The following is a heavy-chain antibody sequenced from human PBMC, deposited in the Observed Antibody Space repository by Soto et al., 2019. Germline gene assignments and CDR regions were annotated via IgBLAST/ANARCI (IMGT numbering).Heavy chain of an antibody. D-gene: IGHD6-13*01. Sequence: PGESLKISCKGSGYSFTSYWIGWVRQMPGKGLEWMGIIYPGDSDTRYSPSFQGQVTISADKSISTAYLQRSSLKASDTAMYYCARTSAAGKYYYGMDVWSQGTTVTVSS. J-gene: IGHJ6*02. CDR3: ARTSAAGKYYYGMDV. CDR1: GYSFTSYW. CDR2: IYPGDSDT. V-gene: IGHV5-51*01.